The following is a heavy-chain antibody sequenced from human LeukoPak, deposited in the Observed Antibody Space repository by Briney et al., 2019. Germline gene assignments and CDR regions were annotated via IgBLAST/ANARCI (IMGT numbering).Heavy chain of an antibody. Sequence: GGSLRLSCAASGFPFSTYAMSWVRQAPGKGLEWVSTISGSGGDTYYADSVRGRFTISRDNSKNILYLQMNSPRVEDTAVYYCAKLEGYCSSSDCSRGWNFDYWGQGTLVTVSS. CDR1: GFPFSTYA. V-gene: IGHV3-23*01. CDR2: ISGSGGDT. J-gene: IGHJ4*02. CDR3: AKLEGYCSSSDCSRGWNFDY. D-gene: IGHD2-2*01.